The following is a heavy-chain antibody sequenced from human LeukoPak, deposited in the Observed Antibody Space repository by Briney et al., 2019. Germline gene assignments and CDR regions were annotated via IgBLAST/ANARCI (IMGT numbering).Heavy chain of an antibody. V-gene: IGHV3-7*01. Sequence: GGSLRLSCAASGFTFSSSAMNWVRQAPGKGLEWVAHINPDGRDTYYVDSVKGRFTISRDNAQNSMYLQMNSLRVEDTAVYYCTSWGDTTAEYFQRWGQGTLVTVSS. CDR3: TSWGDTTAEYFQR. CDR1: GFTFSSSA. CDR2: INPDGRDT. D-gene: IGHD2-21*02. J-gene: IGHJ1*01.